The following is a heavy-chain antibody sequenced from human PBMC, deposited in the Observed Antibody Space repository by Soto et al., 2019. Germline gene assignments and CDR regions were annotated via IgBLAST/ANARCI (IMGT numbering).Heavy chain of an antibody. V-gene: IGHV3-48*01. CDR1: GFTFSSYS. CDR3: ARWGPVVVVAATGYYYYMDV. Sequence: GGSLRLSCAASGFTFSSYSMNWVRQAPGKGLEWVSYISSSSSTIYYADSVKGRFTISRDNAKNSLYLQMNSLRAEDTAVYYCARWGPVVVVAATGYYYYMDVWGKGTTVTVSS. D-gene: IGHD2-15*01. CDR2: ISSSSSTI. J-gene: IGHJ6*03.